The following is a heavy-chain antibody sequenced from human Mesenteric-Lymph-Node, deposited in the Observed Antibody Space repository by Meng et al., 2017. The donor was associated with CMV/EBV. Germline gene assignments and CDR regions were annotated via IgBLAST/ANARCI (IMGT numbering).Heavy chain of an antibody. D-gene: IGHD6-6*01. CDR2: INSDGSST. CDR1: GFTFSSYW. Sequence: GGSLRLSCAASGFTFSSYWMHWVRQAPGKGLVWVSRINSDGSSTSYADSVKGRFTISRDNAKNTLYLQMNSLRSEDTALYYCTRDHISSDAFDVWGPGTTVTVSS. J-gene: IGHJ3*01. CDR3: TRDHISSDAFDV. V-gene: IGHV3-74*01.